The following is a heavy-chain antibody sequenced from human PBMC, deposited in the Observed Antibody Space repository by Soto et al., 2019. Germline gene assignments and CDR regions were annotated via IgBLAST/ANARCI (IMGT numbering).Heavy chain of an antibody. D-gene: IGHD7-27*01. V-gene: IGHV5-10-1*01. CDR1: GYSFTSYW. CDR2: IDPSDSYT. J-gene: IGHJ6*02. Sequence: GESLKISCKGSGYSFTSYWISWVRQMPGKGLEWMGRIDPSDSYTNYSPSFQGHVTISADKSISTAYLQWSSLKASDTAMYYCARFPTGAYYYYGMDVWGQGTTVTVSS. CDR3: ARFPTGAYYYYGMDV.